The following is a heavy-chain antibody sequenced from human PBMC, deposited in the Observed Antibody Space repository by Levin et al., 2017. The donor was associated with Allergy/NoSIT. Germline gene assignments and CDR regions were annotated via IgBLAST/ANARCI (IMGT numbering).Heavy chain of an antibody. Sequence: GESLKISCAASGFTFSSDAMSWFRQAPGKGLEWVSSIDPTGGITWHADSVKGRYTMSRDNSKNTLYLQMDRLRAEDSAIYYCARHSGSYYGSSDFWGQGTLVTVSS. CDR3: ARHSGSYYGSSDF. J-gene: IGHJ4*02. CDR2: IDPTGGIT. V-gene: IGHV3-23*01. CDR1: GFTFSSDA. D-gene: IGHD3-10*01.